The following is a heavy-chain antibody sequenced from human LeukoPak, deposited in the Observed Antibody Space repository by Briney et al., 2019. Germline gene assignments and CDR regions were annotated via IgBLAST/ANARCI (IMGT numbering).Heavy chain of an antibody. CDR2: INPNSGGT. J-gene: IGHJ5*02. V-gene: IGHV1-2*02. D-gene: IGHD1-26*01. CDR3: ARSGSYQRMNGWFDP. Sequence: GASVKVSCKASGYTFTGYYMHWVRQAPGQGLEWMGWINPNSGGTNYAQKFQGRVTMTRDTSISTAYMELSRLRSDDTAVYYCARSGSYQRMNGWFDPWGQGTLVTVSS. CDR1: GYTFTGYY.